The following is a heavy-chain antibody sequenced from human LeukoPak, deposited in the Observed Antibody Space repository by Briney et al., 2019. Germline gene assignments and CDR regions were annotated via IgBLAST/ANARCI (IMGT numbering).Heavy chain of an antibody. CDR2: ISGSGGST. V-gene: IGHV3-23*01. J-gene: IGHJ5*02. Sequence: GGSLRLSCAASGFTFSSYAMSWVRQAPGKGLEWVSAISGSGGSTYYADSVKGRFTISRDNSKNTLYLQMNSLRAEDTAVYYCARPGLRYFVWLFQNWFVPWGQGTPGTVSS. CDR1: GFTFSSYA. CDR3: ARPGLRYFVWLFQNWFVP. D-gene: IGHD3-9*01.